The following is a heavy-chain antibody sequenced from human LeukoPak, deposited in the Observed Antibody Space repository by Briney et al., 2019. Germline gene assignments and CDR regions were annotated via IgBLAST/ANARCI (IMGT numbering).Heavy chain of an antibody. CDR1: GFTFSDYY. Sequence: GGSPRLSCAASGFTFSDYYMSWIRQAPGKGLEWVSYISSSGSTIYYADSVKGRFTISRDNAKNSLYLQMNSLGAEDTAVYYCARDMRYCSSTSCSSPSYYFDYWGQGTLVTVSS. CDR2: ISSSGSTI. V-gene: IGHV3-11*04. J-gene: IGHJ4*02. D-gene: IGHD2-2*01. CDR3: ARDMRYCSSTSCSSPSYYFDY.